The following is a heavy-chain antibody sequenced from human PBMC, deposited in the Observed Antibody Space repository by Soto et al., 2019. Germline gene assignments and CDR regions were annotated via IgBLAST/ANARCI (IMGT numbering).Heavy chain of an antibody. D-gene: IGHD2-15*01. CDR2: IYYSGST. CDR1: GGSISSGGYY. V-gene: IGHV4-31*01. J-gene: IGHJ4*02. CDR3: ARGRDSVEISVQALFDY. Sequence: QVQLQESGPGLVKPSQTLSLTCTVSGGSISSGGYYWSWIRQHPGKGLEWSGYIYYSGSTYHNPSLKSQVTISVDTSKNQFSLKLNSVTAADTAVYYCARGRDSVEISVQALFDYWCQGTLVTVSS.